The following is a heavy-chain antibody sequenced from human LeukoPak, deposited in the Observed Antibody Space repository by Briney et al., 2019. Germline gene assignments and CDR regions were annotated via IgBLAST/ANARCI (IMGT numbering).Heavy chain of an antibody. CDR3: ARGIVGATRTFDY. CDR2: ISSSGST. D-gene: IGHD1-26*01. V-gene: IGHV4-61*02. Sequence: PSETLSLTCTVSGDSISSGDYYWSWIRQPAGKGLEWIGRISSSGSTNYNPSLKSRVTISVDTSKNQFSLKLSSVAAADTAVYYCARGIVGATRTFDYWGQGTLVTVSS. J-gene: IGHJ4*02. CDR1: GDSISSGDYY.